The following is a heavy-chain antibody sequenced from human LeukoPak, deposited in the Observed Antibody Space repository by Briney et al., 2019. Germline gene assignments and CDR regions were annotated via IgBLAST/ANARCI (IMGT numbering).Heavy chain of an antibody. J-gene: IGHJ3*02. CDR1: GYSFTSYW. V-gene: IGHV5-51*01. CDR2: IYPGDSDT. D-gene: IGHD6-13*01. CDR3: ARLTEDSSWYQNAFDI. Sequence: GESLKISCKGSGYSFTSYWIGWVRQMPGKGLEWLGIIYPGDSDTRYSPSFQGQVTISADKSISTAYLQWSSLKASDTAMYYCARLTEDSSWYQNAFDIWGEGTMVTVSS.